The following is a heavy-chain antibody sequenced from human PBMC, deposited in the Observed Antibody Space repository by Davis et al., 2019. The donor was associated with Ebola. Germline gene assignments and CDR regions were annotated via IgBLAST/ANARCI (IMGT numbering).Heavy chain of an antibody. CDR1: GYSFTSYW. J-gene: IGHJ4*02. V-gene: IGHV5-51*01. D-gene: IGHD3-3*01. Sequence: GESLKISCKASGYSFTSYWIGWVRQMPGKGLEWMGIIYPGDSDTRYSPSLQGQVTISADKSISTAYLQWRSLKASDTAMYYCARRGTDFWSGYHYWGQGALVTVSS. CDR3: ARRGTDFWSGYHY. CDR2: IYPGDSDT.